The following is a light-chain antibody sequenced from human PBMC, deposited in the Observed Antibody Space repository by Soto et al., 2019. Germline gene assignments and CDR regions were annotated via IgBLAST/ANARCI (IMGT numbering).Light chain of an antibody. CDR3: QQTSSAPFT. CDR1: QNINTY. V-gene: IGKV1-39*01. Sequence: DIQMTQSPYSLSAAVGDRVTIACRASQNINTYLNWYQQKPGKAPKLLIFDPASLQSGVPSRFSGGGSRTDFTLTITSLQPEDFATYYCQQTSSAPFTFGPGTKVDIK. J-gene: IGKJ3*01. CDR2: DPA.